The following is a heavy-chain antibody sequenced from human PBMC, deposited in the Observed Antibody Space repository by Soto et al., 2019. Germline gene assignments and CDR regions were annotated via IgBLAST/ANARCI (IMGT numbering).Heavy chain of an antibody. CDR3: TTHAYCGGDCSRPDNWFDP. J-gene: IGHJ5*02. Sequence: EVQLVESGGGLVKPGGSLRLSCAASGFTFSNAWMSWVRQAPGKGLEWVGRIKSKTDGGTTDYAAPWKGRFTISRDDSKNTLYLQMNSLKTDDTAVYYCTTHAYCGGDCSRPDNWFDPWGQGTLVTVSS. CDR1: GFTFSNAW. D-gene: IGHD2-21*01. V-gene: IGHV3-15*01. CDR2: IKSKTDGGTT.